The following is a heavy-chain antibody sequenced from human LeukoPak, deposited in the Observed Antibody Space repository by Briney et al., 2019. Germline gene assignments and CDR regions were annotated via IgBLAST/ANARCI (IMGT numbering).Heavy chain of an antibody. CDR3: ATLKWFGGLSVDY. J-gene: IGHJ4*02. Sequence: PGRSRRLSGAASGFTFSSYAMHWVRQAPGKGLEWVAVISYDGSNKYYADSVKGRFTISRDNSKNTLYLQMNSLRAEDTAVYYCATLKWFGGLSVDYWGQGTLVTVSS. CDR2: ISYDGSNK. CDR1: GFTFSSYA. V-gene: IGHV3-30-3*01. D-gene: IGHD3-10*01.